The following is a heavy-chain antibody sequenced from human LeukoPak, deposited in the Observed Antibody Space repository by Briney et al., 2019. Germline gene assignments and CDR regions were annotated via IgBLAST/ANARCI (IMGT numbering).Heavy chain of an antibody. V-gene: IGHV1-18*01. J-gene: IGHJ4*02. Sequence: ASVKVSCKASGYTFTSYGISWVRQAPGQGLEWMGWISAYNGNTNYAQKLQGRVTMTTDTSTSTAYMELRSLRSDDTAVYYCASLSAGYCSSTSCYASDYWGQGTLVTVSS. CDR2: ISAYNGNT. CDR1: GYTFTSYG. CDR3: ASLSAGYCSSTSCYASDY. D-gene: IGHD2-2*01.